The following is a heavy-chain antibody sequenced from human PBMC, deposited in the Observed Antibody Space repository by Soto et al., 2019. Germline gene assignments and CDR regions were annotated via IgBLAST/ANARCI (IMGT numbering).Heavy chain of an antibody. CDR2: IIPVLNIA. J-gene: IGHJ4*02. D-gene: IGHD1-26*01. Sequence: QVQLVQSGAEMKRPGSSVKVSCEASGGTIPNSTFNWVRQAPGQGLEWMGRIIPVLNIANYAQNFHGRITITADKSTSTAYLELTSLRSDDTAIYFCARAPTASSPFVYWGQGSLVTVSS. CDR1: GGTIPNST. V-gene: IGHV1-69*02. CDR3: ARAPTASSPFVY.